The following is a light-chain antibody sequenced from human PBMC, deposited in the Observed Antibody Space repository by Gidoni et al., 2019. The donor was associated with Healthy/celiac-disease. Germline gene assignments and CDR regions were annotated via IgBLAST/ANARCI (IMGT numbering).Light chain of an antibody. Sequence: DIQLTQSPSTLAASVGDRDTITCRASQSISSWLAWYQQKPGKAPTLLIYQASSLESGIPSRFSGSGSGTDFTLTISSLQPDDFATYYCQQYNSYPTFACXTKVEIK. J-gene: IGKJ4*01. V-gene: IGKV1-5*03. CDR3: QQYNSYPT. CDR1: QSISSW. CDR2: QAS.